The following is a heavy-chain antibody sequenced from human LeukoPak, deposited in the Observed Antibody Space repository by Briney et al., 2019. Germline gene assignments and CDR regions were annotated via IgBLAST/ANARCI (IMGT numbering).Heavy chain of an antibody. J-gene: IGHJ4*02. D-gene: IGHD6-19*01. V-gene: IGHV1-46*01. CDR2: INPSGGST. Sequence: ASVKVSCKASGYTFTSYYMHWVRQAPGQGLEWMGIINPSGGSTSYAQKFQGRVTMTRDTSTSTVYMELSSLRSEDTAVYYCAKDRGSVAVAGSGEYYFDYWGQGTLVTVSS. CDR1: GYTFTSYY. CDR3: AKDRGSVAVAGSGEYYFDY.